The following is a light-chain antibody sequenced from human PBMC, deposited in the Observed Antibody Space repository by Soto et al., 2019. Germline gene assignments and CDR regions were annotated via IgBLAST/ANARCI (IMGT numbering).Light chain of an antibody. J-gene: IGKJ1*01. V-gene: IGKV1-5*01. CDR1: QSISSW. CDR3: QQYYSYPT. Sequence: HTTQSPSTLTASVGARATITYRASQSISSWLAWYQQKPGKAPKLLIYAASTLQSGVPSRFSGSGSGTDFTLTISCLQSEDFATYYCQQYYSYPTFGQGTKVDIK. CDR2: AAS.